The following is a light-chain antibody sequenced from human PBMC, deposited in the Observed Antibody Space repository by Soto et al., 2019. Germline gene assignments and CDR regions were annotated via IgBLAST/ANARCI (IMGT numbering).Light chain of an antibody. V-gene: IGKV3-20*01. Sequence: EIVMTQSPGTLSASPGQRATLSCRASQSVSTYLAWYQQIPGQAPRLLIYGASTRAAGIPARFSGSGSRTDFTLTISRLEPEDFAVYYCQQYGISRTFGQGTKVDIK. CDR3: QQYGISRT. CDR1: QSVSTY. J-gene: IGKJ1*01. CDR2: GAS.